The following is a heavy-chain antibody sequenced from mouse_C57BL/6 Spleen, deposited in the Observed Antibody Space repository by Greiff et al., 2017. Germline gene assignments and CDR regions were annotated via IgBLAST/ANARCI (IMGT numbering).Heavy chain of an antibody. CDR2: ISSGGDYI. V-gene: IGHV5-9-1*02. Sequence: EVKLMESGEGLVKPGGSLKLSCAASGFTFSSYAMSWVRQTPEKRLEWVAYISSGGDYIYYADTVKGRFTISRDNARNTLYLQMSSLKSEDTAMYYCTRSYYDYDGGAMDYWGQGTSVTVSS. CDR3: TRSYYDYDGGAMDY. J-gene: IGHJ4*01. D-gene: IGHD2-4*01. CDR1: GFTFSSYA.